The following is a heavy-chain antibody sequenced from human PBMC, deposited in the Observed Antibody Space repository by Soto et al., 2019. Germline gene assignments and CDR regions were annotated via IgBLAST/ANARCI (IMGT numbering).Heavy chain of an antibody. J-gene: IGHJ4*02. V-gene: IGHV3-30*03. CDR1: GFTFNIYG. CDR2: ISYDGSNQ. CDR3: ARLKQQLLHGEDY. Sequence: PGGSLRLSFAASGFTFNIYGMHWVRQAPDKGLEWVALISYDGSNQYYADSVKGRFTISRDNSKNTLFLQMNSLRADDTAVYYCARLKQQLLHGEDYWGQGTMVTVSS. D-gene: IGHD6-13*01.